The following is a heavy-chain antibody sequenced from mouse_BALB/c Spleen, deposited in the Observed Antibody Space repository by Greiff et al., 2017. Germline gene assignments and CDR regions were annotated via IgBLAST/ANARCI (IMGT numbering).Heavy chain of an antibody. Sequence: EVKAVESGGGFVKPGGFLQLFRAAFGLPFSSYAMSWVRQTPEKRLEWVASISSGGSTYYLDSVKGRCTISSDNARNILYLQMSSLRSEDTAMYYCARRRDAMDYWGQGTSVTVSS. CDR3: ARRRDAMDY. J-gene: IGHJ4*01. CDR2: ISSGGST. V-gene: IGHV5-6-5*01. CDR1: GLPFSSYA.